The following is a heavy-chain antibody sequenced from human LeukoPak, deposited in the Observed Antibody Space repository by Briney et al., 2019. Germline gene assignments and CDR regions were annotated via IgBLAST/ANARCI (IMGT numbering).Heavy chain of an antibody. V-gene: IGHV4-4*07. J-gene: IGHJ6*02. CDR2: IYNTRST. CDR3: ARDPGLSNYYCGMDV. CDR1: GGSISSYY. Sequence: PSETLSLTCAVSGGSISSYYCSWVRQHARKGLQWIGRIYNTRSTNYNTSLHSRVTVTVVTSKDHHFLRLCSVTAADTAAFYYARDPGLSNYYCGMDVWGQGTTVTVSS.